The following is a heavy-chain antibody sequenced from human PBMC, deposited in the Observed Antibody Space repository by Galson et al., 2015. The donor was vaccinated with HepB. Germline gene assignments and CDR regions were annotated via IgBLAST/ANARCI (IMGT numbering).Heavy chain of an antibody. CDR2: IWYDGSNK. CDR3: ARGHYDFWSGYHY. Sequence: SLRLSCAASGFTFSSYGMHWVRQAPGKGLEWVAVIWYDGSNKYYADSVKGRFTISRDNSKNTLYLQMNSLRAEDTAVYYCARGHYDFWSGYHYWGQGTLVTVSS. J-gene: IGHJ4*02. D-gene: IGHD3-3*01. V-gene: IGHV3-33*01. CDR1: GFTFSSYG.